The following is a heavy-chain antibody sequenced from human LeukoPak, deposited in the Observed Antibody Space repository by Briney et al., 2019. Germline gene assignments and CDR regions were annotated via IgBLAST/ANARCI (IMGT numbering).Heavy chain of an antibody. Sequence: ASVKVSCKASGDTFTRDYIHWARQAPGQGLEWMGVMKPSGGSTIYAQRLQGRVTMTRDTSTNTVYMEQSSLRSEDTAVYYCAREGDSSFYFDYWGQGTLVTVAS. D-gene: IGHD2-21*02. CDR2: MKPSGGST. CDR1: GDTFTRDY. J-gene: IGHJ4*02. CDR3: AREGDSSFYFDY. V-gene: IGHV1-46*04.